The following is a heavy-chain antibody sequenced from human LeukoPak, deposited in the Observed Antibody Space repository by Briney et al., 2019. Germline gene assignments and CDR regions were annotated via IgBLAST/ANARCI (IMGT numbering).Heavy chain of an antibody. J-gene: IGHJ4*02. D-gene: IGHD4-11*01. Sequence: SETLSLTCTVSGGSISSSSYYWGWIRQPPGKGLEWIGYIYYSGSTNYNPSLKSRVTISVDTSKNQFSLKLSSVTAADTAVYYCARTDDYSNYSFYYWGQGTLVTVSS. CDR2: IYYSGST. V-gene: IGHV4-61*05. CDR3: ARTDDYSNYSFYY. CDR1: GGSISSSSYY.